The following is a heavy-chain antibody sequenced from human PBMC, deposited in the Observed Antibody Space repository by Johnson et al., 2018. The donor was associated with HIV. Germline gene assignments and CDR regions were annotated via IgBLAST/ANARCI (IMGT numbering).Heavy chain of an antibody. CDR3: ARDYGDYAHDAFDI. CDR2: IYSGGST. D-gene: IGHD4-17*01. V-gene: IGHV3-66*01. J-gene: IGHJ3*02. CDR1: GFTVSSNY. Sequence: VQVVESGGGLVQPGGSLRLSCAASGFTVSSNYMSWVRQAPGKGLEWVSVIYSGGSTYYADSVKGRFTISRDNSKNTLYLQMNSLRAEDTAVYDCARDYGDYAHDAFDIWGQGTMVTVSS.